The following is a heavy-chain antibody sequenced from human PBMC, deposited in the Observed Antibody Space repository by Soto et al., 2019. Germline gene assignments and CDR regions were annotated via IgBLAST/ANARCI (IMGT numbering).Heavy chain of an antibody. D-gene: IGHD6-6*01. CDR2: IYSDGTT. CDR1: AFTVSSNY. Sequence: GGSLRLSCAAPAFTVSSNYMNWVRQAPEKGLEWVSIIYSDGTTSYAESVKGRFTISRDNFKNTLHLQMYSLRAEDMAVYYCAILSNWGQGTLVTVSS. J-gene: IGHJ4*02. V-gene: IGHV3-53*01. CDR3: AILSN.